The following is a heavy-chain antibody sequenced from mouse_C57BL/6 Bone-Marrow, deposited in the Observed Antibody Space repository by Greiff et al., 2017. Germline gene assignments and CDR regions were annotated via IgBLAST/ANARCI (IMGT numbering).Heavy chain of an antibody. CDR1: GFNIKNTY. CDR2: IDPANGNT. CDR3: ALDYCGSSYWYFDV. J-gene: IGHJ1*03. V-gene: IGHV14-3*01. D-gene: IGHD1-1*01. Sequence: EVQLQQSVAELVRPGASVKLSCTASGFNIKNTYMHWVKQRPEQGLEWIGRIDPANGNTKYAPKFQGKATITADTSSNTAYLQLSSLTCEDTAIYYGALDYCGSSYWYFDVWGTGTTVTVSS.